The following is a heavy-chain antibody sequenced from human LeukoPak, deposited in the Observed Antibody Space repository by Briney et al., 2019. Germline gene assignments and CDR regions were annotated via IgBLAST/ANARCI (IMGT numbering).Heavy chain of an antibody. CDR3: TRWGSWPYDY. CDR2: MNHSGGA. CDR1: GGSISGHP. Sequence: SETLSLTCAVYGGSISGHPWTWLRQPPGKGLEWIGEMNHSGGANYNPSLESRLTMSVDSSKTQFSLKLSSVSAADTAVYYCTRWGSWPYDYWGQGTLVTVSS. J-gene: IGHJ4*02. D-gene: IGHD6-13*01. V-gene: IGHV4-34*01.